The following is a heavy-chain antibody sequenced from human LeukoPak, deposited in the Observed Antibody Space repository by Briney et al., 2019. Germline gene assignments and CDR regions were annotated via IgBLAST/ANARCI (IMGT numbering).Heavy chain of an antibody. CDR3: ARDVQAGPGY. Sequence: PGGSLRLSCAASGFSFNFHWMTWVRQAPGKGLEGVANIKQDGGVQNYVDSVKGRFTISRDNAKNSLYLQMNSLRPEDTAVYYCARDVQAGPGYWGQGTLVTVSS. J-gene: IGHJ4*02. CDR1: GFSFNFHW. V-gene: IGHV3-7*01. D-gene: IGHD6-19*01. CDR2: IKQDGGVQ.